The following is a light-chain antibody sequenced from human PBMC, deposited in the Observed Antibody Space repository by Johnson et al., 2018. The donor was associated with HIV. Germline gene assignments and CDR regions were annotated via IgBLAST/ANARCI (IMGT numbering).Light chain of an antibody. CDR2: DNN. J-gene: IGLJ1*01. CDR1: SSNIGNNY. CDR3: GTWDSSLSAPV. Sequence: QSVLTQPPSVSAAPGQKVTISCSGSSSNIGNNYVSWYQQLPGTAPKLIIYDNNKRPSGIPDRFSGSKSGTSATLGITGLQTGDEADYYCGTWDSSLSAPVFGTGTKVTVL. V-gene: IGLV1-51*01.